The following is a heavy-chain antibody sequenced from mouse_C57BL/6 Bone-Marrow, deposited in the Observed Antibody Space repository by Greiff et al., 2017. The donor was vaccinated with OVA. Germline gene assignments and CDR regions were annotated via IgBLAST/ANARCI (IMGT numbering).Heavy chain of an antibody. CDR2: ISGGGGNT. Sequence: EVKLVESGGGLVKPGGSLKLSCAASGFTFSSYTMSWVRQTPEKRLEWVATISGGGGNTYYPDRVKGRFTISRDNAKNTLYLQMSSLRSEDTALYYCARHGNGYYPFAYWGQGTLVTVSA. CDR3: ARHGNGYYPFAY. J-gene: IGHJ3*01. V-gene: IGHV5-9*01. CDR1: GFTFSSYT. D-gene: IGHD2-3*01.